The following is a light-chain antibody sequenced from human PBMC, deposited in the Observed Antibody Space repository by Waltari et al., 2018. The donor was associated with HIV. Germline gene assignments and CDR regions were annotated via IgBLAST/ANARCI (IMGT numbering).Light chain of an antibody. V-gene: IGLV2-23*01. J-gene: IGLJ3*02. CDR2: DDS. CDR1: RTNVGSYST. CDR3: CSYGGDDTLV. Sequence: QSALTQPASVSGSLAQSITIYRTGARTNVGSYSTASWYQNRPGQAPTLIIYDDSKRPLGISSRFSGSKSGNTASLTISGLQSEDEADYYCCSYGGDDTLVFGGGTKVTAL.